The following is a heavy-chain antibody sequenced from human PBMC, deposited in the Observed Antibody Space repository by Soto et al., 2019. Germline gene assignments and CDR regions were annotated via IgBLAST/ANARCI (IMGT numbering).Heavy chain of an antibody. V-gene: IGHV3-23*01. J-gene: IGHJ4*02. CDR2: ISGRDGST. Sequence: EVQLLESGGGLVQPGGSLRLSCAVSGFTFSSYAMSWVRQAPGKGLEWVSAISGRDGSTYYADSVKGRFTISRDNSKNTLYLQMNSLIAEDTAVYYCAKGDDQRFLAELAYWCQGSLVTVSS. D-gene: IGHD6-25*01. CDR1: GFTFSSYA. CDR3: AKGDDQRFLAELAY.